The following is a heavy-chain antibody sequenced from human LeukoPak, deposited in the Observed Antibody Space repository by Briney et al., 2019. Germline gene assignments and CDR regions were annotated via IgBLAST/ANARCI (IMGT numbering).Heavy chain of an antibody. V-gene: IGHV3-7*01. CDR1: GFTFSTYW. Sequence: HSGGSLRLSCAASGFTFSTYWMSWVRQAPGKGLEWVANIKQDGSEKYHVDSVKGRFTISRDNAKNSLYLQMNSLRAEDTAMYYCARDSAGNDYWGQGTLVTVSS. J-gene: IGHJ4*02. CDR2: IKQDGSEK. D-gene: IGHD6-13*01. CDR3: ARDSAGNDY.